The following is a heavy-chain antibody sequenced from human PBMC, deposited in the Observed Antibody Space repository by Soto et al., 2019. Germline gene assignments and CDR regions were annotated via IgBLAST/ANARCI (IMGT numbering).Heavy chain of an antibody. CDR2: IDPSDSYT. CDR3: EIPSSWSPYGMDV. Sequence: PXESLKISCKCSGYSFTSYWISLVLQMPGKGLEWMGRIDPSDSYTNYSPSFQGHVTISADKSISTAYLQWSSLKASDTAMYYCEIPSSWSPYGMDVWGQGTTVTVSS. CDR1: GYSFTSYW. J-gene: IGHJ6*02. D-gene: IGHD6-13*01. V-gene: IGHV5-10-1*01.